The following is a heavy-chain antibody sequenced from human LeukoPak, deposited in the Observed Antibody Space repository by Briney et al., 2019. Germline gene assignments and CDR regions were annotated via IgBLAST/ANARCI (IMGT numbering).Heavy chain of an antibody. CDR1: GFTFSSYA. CDR3: AKCGTTCYANAFYI. D-gene: IGHD2-2*01. J-gene: IGHJ3*02. Sequence: GGSLRLSCAAFGFTFSSYAMTWVRQAPGKGLEWVSAISRSGGDTEYADSVKGRFTISRDNSKNTLYMQMNSLRAEDAAVYYCAKCGTTCYANAFYIWGQGTMVTVSS. CDR2: ISRSGGDT. V-gene: IGHV3-23*01.